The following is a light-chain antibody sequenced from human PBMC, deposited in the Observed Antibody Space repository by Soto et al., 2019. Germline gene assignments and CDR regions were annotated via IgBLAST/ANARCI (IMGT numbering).Light chain of an antibody. CDR3: SSYAGSNNPYV. CDR2: EVT. CDR1: SSDLGDYNY. Sequence: QSALTQPPSASGSPGQSVTISCTGTSSDLGDYNYVSWYQHHPGKAPKLMIYEVTKRPSGVPDRFSGSKSGNTASLTVSGLQAEDGADYYCSSYAGSNNPYVFGTGTKLTVL. J-gene: IGLJ1*01. V-gene: IGLV2-8*01.